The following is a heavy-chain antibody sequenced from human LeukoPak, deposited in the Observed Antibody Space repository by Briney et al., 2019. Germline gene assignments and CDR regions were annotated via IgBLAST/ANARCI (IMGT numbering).Heavy chain of an antibody. V-gene: IGHV3-30*19. CDR1: GFTFSSYG. CDR2: IWYDGSNK. D-gene: IGHD5-12*01. J-gene: IGHJ6*02. CDR3: ARDRYSGYVIYYYYGMDV. Sequence: PGRSLRLSCAASGFTFSSYGMHWVRQAPGKGLEWVAVIWYDGSNKYYADSVKGRFTISRDNSKNTLYLQMNSLRAEDMAVYYCARDRYSGYVIYYYYGMDVWGRGTTVTVSS.